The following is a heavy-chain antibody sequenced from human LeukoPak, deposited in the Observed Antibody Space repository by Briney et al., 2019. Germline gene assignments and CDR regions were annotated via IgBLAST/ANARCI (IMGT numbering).Heavy chain of an antibody. D-gene: IGHD2-2*01. V-gene: IGHV1-2*02. CDR3: AREYCSRTSCYSAFDI. CDR2: INPNSGGT. Sequence: ASVKVSCKASGYTFTGYYMHWVRQAPGQGLECMGWINPNSGGTNYAQKFQGRVTMTRDTSISTAYMELSRLRSHDTAVYSCAREYCSRTSCYSAFDIWGQGTMVTVSS. J-gene: IGHJ3*02. CDR1: GYTFTGYY.